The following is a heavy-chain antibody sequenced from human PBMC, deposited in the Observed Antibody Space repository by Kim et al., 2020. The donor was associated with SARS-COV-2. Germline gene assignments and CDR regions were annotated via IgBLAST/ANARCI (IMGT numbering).Heavy chain of an antibody. J-gene: IGHJ4*02. CDR3: ARDFHWLVDY. CDR2: VSKDGSNI. V-gene: IGHV3-30*04. D-gene: IGHD6-19*01. Sequence: GGSLRLSCAASGLTFTNYAMHWVRQAPGKGLQWVAVVSKDGSNICYADSVKGRFTISRDNSKNTLYLQMDSLGAEDTAVYYCARDFHWLVDYWGQGILVTVSS. CDR1: GLTFTNYA.